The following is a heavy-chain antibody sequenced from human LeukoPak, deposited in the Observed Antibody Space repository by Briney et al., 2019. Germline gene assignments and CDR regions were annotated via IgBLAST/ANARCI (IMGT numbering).Heavy chain of an antibody. Sequence: PGGSLRLSCAASGFTFSNAWMSWVRQAPGKRLEWIGSIYYSGSTYYNPSLKSRVTISVDTSKNQFSLKLSSVTAADTAVYYCARQGTATNWGFEMWDYWGQGTLVTVSS. V-gene: IGHV4-39*01. CDR1: GFTFSNAW. D-gene: IGHD7-27*01. J-gene: IGHJ4*02. CDR3: ARQGTATNWGFEMWDY. CDR2: IYYSGST.